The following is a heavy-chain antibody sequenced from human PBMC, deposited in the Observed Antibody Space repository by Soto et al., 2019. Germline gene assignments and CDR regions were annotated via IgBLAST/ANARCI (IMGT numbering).Heavy chain of an antibody. CDR2: IYYSGST. V-gene: IGHV4-59*01. CDR3: ARRWGTYLAF. Sequence: QVQLQESGPGLVKPSETLSLTCTVSGGSISSYYWSWIRQPPGKGLEWIGYIYYSGSTDYDPSHKSRATISVDTCKNRFSLKLSSVTAADTAVYYWARRWGTYLAFWGQGTLVTVSS. CDR1: GGSISSYY. D-gene: IGHD7-27*01. J-gene: IGHJ4*02.